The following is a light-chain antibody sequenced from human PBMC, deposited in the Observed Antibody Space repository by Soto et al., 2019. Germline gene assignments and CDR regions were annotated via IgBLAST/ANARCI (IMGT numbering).Light chain of an antibody. J-gene: IGLJ1*01. CDR2: DVS. V-gene: IGLV2-11*01. CDR1: SSDVGSYKD. CDR3: CAYADTFCV. Sequence: QSVLTQPRSVSGSPGQSVTISCPGTSSDVGSYKDVSWYQHHPGKVPKLMIYDVSERPSGVPDRFSGSKSGNTASLTISGLQADDEANYYCCAYADTFCVCGTGSKVTVL.